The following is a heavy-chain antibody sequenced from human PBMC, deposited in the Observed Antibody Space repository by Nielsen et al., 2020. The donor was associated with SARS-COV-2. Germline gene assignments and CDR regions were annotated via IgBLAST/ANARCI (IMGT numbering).Heavy chain of an antibody. CDR3: AKVMTLPEGKNWFDP. J-gene: IGHJ5*02. CDR1: GFTFSSYE. CDR2: ISSSGSTI. Sequence: GGSLRLSCAASGFTFSSYEMNWVRQAPGKGLEWVSYISSSGSTIYYADSVKGRFTISRDNAKNSLYLQMNSLRAEDTAVYYCAKVMTLPEGKNWFDPWGQGTLVTVSS. V-gene: IGHV3-48*03.